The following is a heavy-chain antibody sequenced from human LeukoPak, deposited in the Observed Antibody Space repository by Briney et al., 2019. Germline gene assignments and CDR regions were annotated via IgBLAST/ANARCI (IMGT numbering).Heavy chain of an antibody. V-gene: IGHV4-39*01. CDR1: GGSISSRSYY. D-gene: IGHD3-22*01. CDR3: ARALERYYYDSSGYYAHFDY. Sequence: SEALSLTCTVSGGSISSRSYYWGWIRQPPGKGLEWIGSIYYSGSTYYNPSLKSRVTISVDTSKNQFSLKLSSVTAADTAVYYCARALERYYYDSSGYYAHFDYWGQGTLVTVSS. CDR2: IYYSGST. J-gene: IGHJ4*02.